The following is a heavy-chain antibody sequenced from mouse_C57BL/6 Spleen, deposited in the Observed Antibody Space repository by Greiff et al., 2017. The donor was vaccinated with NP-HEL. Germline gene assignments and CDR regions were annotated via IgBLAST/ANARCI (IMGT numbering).Heavy chain of an antibody. CDR3: AREGNLLLQLDY. CDR2: ISDGGSYT. J-gene: IGHJ4*01. Sequence: EVKLMESGGGLVKPGGSLKLSCAASGFTFSSYAMSWVRQTPEKRLEWVATISDGGSYTYYPDNVKGRFTISRDNAKNNLYLQMSHLKSEDTAMYYFAREGNLLLQLDYWVQGTSVTVSS. V-gene: IGHV5-4*01. CDR1: GFTFSSYA. D-gene: IGHD1-1*01.